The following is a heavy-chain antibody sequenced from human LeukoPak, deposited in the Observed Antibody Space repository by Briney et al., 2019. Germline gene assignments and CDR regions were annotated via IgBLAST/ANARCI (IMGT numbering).Heavy chain of an antibody. V-gene: IGHV1-18*01. Sequence: ASVKVSCKASGYTFTSYGISWVRQAPRQGLEWMGWISAYNGNTNYAQKLQGRVTMTTDTSTSTAYMELRSLRSDDTAVYYCARDRGVRGPSSGYSRRLDYWGQGTLVTVSS. CDR3: ARDRGVRGPSSGYSRRLDY. J-gene: IGHJ4*02. CDR2: ISAYNGNT. CDR1: GYTFTSYG. D-gene: IGHD3-22*01.